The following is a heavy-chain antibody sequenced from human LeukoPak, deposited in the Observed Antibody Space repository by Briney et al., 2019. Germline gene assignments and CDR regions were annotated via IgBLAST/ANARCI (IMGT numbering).Heavy chain of an antibody. D-gene: IGHD6-6*01. CDR1: GYTFTTHY. V-gene: IGHV1-46*01. Sequence: ASVKVSCKASGYTFTTHYLHWVRQAPGQGLEWVGIVNPSGGSTNYAQKFQGRVTMTRDTSTSTVYMELSSLRSEDTAIYYCARVARGQLVQFDPWGQGTLVTVSS. CDR2: VNPSGGST. CDR3: ARVARGQLVQFDP. J-gene: IGHJ5*02.